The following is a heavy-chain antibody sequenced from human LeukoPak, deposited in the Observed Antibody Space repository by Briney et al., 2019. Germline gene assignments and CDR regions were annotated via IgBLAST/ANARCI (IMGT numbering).Heavy chain of an antibody. D-gene: IGHD2-15*01. CDR2: IYPGDSDT. CDR3: ARRSRYCSGGSCMRAFDI. Sequence: GESLKISCKVSGYRLTNNWIGWVRQVPGKGLEWMGIIYPGDSDTRYSPSFQGQVTISADKSISTAYLQWSSLKASDTAMYYCARRSRYCSGGSCMRAFDIWGQGTMVTVSS. V-gene: IGHV5-51*01. CDR1: GYRLTNNW. J-gene: IGHJ3*02.